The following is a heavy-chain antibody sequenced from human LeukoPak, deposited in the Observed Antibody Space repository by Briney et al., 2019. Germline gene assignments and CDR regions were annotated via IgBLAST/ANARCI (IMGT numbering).Heavy chain of an antibody. D-gene: IGHD1-20*01. J-gene: IGHJ6*03. CDR3: ARGRGITGSYYYYYMDV. V-gene: IGHV4-34*01. CDR1: GGSFSGYY. Sequence: PSETLSLTRAVYGGSFSGYYWSWIRQPPGKGLEWIGEINHSGSTNYNPSLKSRVTISVDTSKNQFSLKLSSVTAADTAVYYCARGRGITGSYYYYYMDVWGKGTTVTVSS. CDR2: INHSGST.